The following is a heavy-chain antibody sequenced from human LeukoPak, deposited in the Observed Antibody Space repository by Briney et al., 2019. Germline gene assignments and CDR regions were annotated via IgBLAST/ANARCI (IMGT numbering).Heavy chain of an antibody. D-gene: IGHD2-8*01. V-gene: IGHV4-4*07. J-gene: IGHJ1*01. CDR2: IYSSGST. CDR3: ARVGYASSAIYFQQ. CDR1: GGSISSYY. Sequence: SETLSLTCTVSGGSISSYYWGWIRQPAGKGLEWIWRIYSSGSTNYNPSLKSRVTMSVDTSKNQFSLKVTSVTAADTAVYYCARVGYASSAIYFQQWGQGTLVSVSS.